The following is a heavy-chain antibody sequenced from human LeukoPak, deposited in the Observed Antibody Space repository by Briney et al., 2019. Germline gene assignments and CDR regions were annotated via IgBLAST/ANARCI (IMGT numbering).Heavy chain of an antibody. J-gene: IGHJ5*02. CDR2: TYYRSTWYN. D-gene: IGHD2-2*01. Sequence: SQTLSLTCAISGDSVSSNNVTWNWIRQSPSRGLEWLGRTYYRSTWYNDYAVSVRGRITVNPDTSRNQFSLHLNSVTPEDTAVYYCARRLTQYDCFDPWGQGILVTVSS. CDR1: GDSVSSNNVT. V-gene: IGHV6-1*01. CDR3: ARRLTQYDCFDP.